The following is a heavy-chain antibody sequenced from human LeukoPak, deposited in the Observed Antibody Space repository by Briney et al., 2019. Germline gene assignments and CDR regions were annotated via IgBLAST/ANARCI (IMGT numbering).Heavy chain of an antibody. Sequence: SETLSLTCAVSGGSISSSNWWSWVRQPPGKGLEWIGEIYHSGSTNYNPSLKSRVTISVDKSKNQFSLKLSSVTAADTAVYYCARTPFRSGSYSSWFDPWGQGTLVTVSS. V-gene: IGHV4-4*02. CDR1: GGSISSSNW. CDR2: IYHSGST. J-gene: IGHJ5*02. D-gene: IGHD1-26*01. CDR3: ARTPFRSGSYSSWFDP.